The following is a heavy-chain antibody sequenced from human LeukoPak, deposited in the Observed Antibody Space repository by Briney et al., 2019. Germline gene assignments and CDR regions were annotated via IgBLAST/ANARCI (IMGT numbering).Heavy chain of an antibody. Sequence: GGSLRLSCAASGFTFSSYAMSWVRQAPGKGLGWVSAISGSGGSTYYADSVKGRFTISRDNSKNTLYLQMNSLRAEDTAVYYCAKDRRIAAAGTGLNWFDPWGQGTLVTVSS. CDR3: AKDRRIAAAGTGLNWFDP. D-gene: IGHD6-13*01. CDR2: ISGSGGST. V-gene: IGHV3-23*01. CDR1: GFTFSSYA. J-gene: IGHJ5*02.